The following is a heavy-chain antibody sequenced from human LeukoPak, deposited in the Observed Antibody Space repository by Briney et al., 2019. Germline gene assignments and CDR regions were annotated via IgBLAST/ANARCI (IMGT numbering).Heavy chain of an antibody. V-gene: IGHV3-21*01. D-gene: IGHD3-10*01. Sequence: GGSLRLSCAASGFTFSSYAMHWVRQAPGKGLEWVSSISSSSSYIYYADSVKGRFTISRDNAKNSLYLQMNSLRAEDTAVYYCARADVLLWFGELSYFDYWGQGTLVTVSS. CDR3: ARADVLLWFGELSYFDY. J-gene: IGHJ4*02. CDR2: ISSSSSYI. CDR1: GFTFSSYA.